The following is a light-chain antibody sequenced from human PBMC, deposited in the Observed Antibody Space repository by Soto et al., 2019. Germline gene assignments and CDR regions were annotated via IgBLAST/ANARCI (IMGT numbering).Light chain of an antibody. J-gene: IGKJ2*01. CDR3: QQYGSSRT. Sequence: EIVLTQSPGTLSLSPGERATLSCRASQSVISGYLAWYQQKPGQAPRLLIYGASNRATGIPDRFSGSGSGTDFTLTISRLETEDFAVYYCQQYGSSRTFGQGPKLEIK. V-gene: IGKV3-20*01. CDR2: GAS. CDR1: QSVISGY.